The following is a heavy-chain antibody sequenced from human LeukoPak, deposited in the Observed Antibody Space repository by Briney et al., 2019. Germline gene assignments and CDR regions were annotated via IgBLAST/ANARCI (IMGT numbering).Heavy chain of an antibody. D-gene: IGHD6-19*01. V-gene: IGHV4-34*01. Sequence: SETLSPHLRCLWWALQWLLLELDPPAPREGAGVDWEINHSGSTNYNPSLKSRVTISVDTSKNQFSLKLSSVTAADTAVYYCARFPAGIAVAGQGFDYWGQGTLVAVSS. CDR3: ARFPAGIAVAGQGFDY. J-gene: IGHJ4*02. CDR2: INHSGST. CDR1: WALQWLL.